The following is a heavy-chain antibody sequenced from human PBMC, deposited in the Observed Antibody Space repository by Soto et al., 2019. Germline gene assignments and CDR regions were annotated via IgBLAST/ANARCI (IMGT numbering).Heavy chain of an antibody. CDR3: ARVPVVAINYFEA. CDR1: GGTFRNYP. CDR2: IFPLTDIP. J-gene: IGHJ4*02. V-gene: IGHV1-69*02. D-gene: IGHD2-15*01. Sequence: QVQLVQSGTEVKKPGSSVKVSCKASGGTFRNYPINWVRQAPGQGLEWMGSIFPLTDIPDYAQNFQARLTISEDKSTSTAYMEFSILTSDDTAMYFCARVPVVAINYFEAWGQETLVTVSS.